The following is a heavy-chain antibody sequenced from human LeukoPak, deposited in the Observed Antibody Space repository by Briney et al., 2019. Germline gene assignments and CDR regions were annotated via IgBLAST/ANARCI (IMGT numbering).Heavy chain of an antibody. CDR3: AREGYSSGSLGDLDH. CDR1: GFTFSDFA. CDR2: ISGAGSVT. V-gene: IGHV3-30*04. D-gene: IGHD6-19*01. J-gene: IGHJ5*02. Sequence: PGRSVRLSCVASGFTFSDFAIQWVRQAPGKGLDWVAVISGAGSVTHYADSVRGRFTIFRDNSRDTVFLQMNSLRPEDTGVYYCAREGYSSGSLGDLDHWGQGTRVTVSS.